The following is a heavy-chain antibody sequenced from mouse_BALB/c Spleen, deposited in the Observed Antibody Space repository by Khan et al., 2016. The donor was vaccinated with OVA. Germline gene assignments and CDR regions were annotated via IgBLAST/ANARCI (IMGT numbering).Heavy chain of an antibody. CDR1: GYSITSNYA. CDR3: ARQNYYGYALDY. CDR2: ISYSGAT. V-gene: IGHV3-2*02. J-gene: IGHJ4*01. Sequence: EVQLQESGPSLVKPSQSLSLTCTVTGYSITSNYAWSWIRQFPGSKLEWMGNISYSGATNYNPSLKSRNSVTRDTSDNQVFLQLNSVTTEDTATYFCARQNYYGYALDYWGQGTSVTVSS. D-gene: IGHD1-1*01.